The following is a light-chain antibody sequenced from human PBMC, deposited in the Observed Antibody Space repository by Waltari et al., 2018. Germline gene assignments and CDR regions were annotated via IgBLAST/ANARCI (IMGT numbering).Light chain of an antibody. CDR2: EVT. Sequence: QSALTQPASVSGSPGQSITISCTGTRSDVGPSNLFSWYQQHPGKGPKLMIYEVTKRPSGVSNRFSGSKSGNTASLTISGLQAEDEAEYYCCSYAGSKFYVLGTGTKVTVL. CDR1: RSDVGPSNL. J-gene: IGLJ1*01. CDR3: CSYAGSKFYV. V-gene: IGLV2-23*02.